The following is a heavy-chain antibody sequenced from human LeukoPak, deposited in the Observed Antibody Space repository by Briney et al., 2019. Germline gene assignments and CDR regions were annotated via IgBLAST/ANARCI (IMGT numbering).Heavy chain of an antibody. V-gene: IGHV3-23*01. D-gene: IGHD6-6*01. Sequence: GGSLRLSCAASGFTFSTYAMSWVRQAPGKGLEWVSAISGSADSTYYADSVKGQFAISRDNSKNTLYLQMNSLRAEDTAVYYCARTAGRTFDYWGQGTLVTVSS. CDR1: GFTFSTYA. CDR3: ARTAGRTFDY. CDR2: ISGSADST. J-gene: IGHJ4*02.